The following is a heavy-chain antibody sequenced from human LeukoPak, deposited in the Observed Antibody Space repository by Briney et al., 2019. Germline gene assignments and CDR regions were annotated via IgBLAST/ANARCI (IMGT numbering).Heavy chain of an antibody. D-gene: IGHD5-24*01. CDR2: IIPIFGTA. CDR3: ARVGKKEMDFDY. V-gene: IGHV1-69*13. Sequence: SVKVSCKASGGTFSSYAISWVRQAPGQGLEWMGGIIPIFGTANYAQKFQGRVTITADESTSTAYMELSSLRSEDTAVYYCARVGKKEMDFDYWGQGTLVTVSP. CDR1: GGTFSSYA. J-gene: IGHJ4*02.